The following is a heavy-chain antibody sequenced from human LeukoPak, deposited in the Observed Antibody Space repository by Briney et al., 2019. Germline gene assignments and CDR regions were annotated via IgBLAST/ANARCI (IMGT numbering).Heavy chain of an antibody. J-gene: IGHJ6*02. D-gene: IGHD3-22*01. CDR1: GYTFTSYG. V-gene: IGHV1-18*01. CDR3: ARDREYYYDSSGYYFLNYYYVMDV. Sequence: ASVKVSCKASGYTFTSYGISWVRQAPGQGLEWMGWISAYNGNTNYAQKLQGRVTMTTDTSTSTAYMELRSLRSDDTAVYYCARDREYYYDSSGYYFLNYYYVMDVWGQGTTVTVSS. CDR2: ISAYNGNT.